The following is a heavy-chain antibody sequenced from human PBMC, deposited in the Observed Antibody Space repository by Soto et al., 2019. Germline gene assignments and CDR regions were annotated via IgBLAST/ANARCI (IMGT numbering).Heavy chain of an antibody. D-gene: IGHD1-1*01. CDR2: IFHTGDT. CDR3: ARDTNSLDP. J-gene: IGHJ5*02. CDR1: TYSISSGFF. Sequence: KTSETLSLTCSVSTYSISSGFFWGWIRQPQGKGLEWIGSIFHTGDTYYNPSLKSRITMSVDTSRNQFSLKLTSLTAADTAVYYCARDTNSLDPWGQGTLVTVSS. V-gene: IGHV4-38-2*02.